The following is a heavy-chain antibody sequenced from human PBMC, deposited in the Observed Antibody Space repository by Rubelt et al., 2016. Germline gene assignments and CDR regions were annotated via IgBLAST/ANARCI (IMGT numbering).Heavy chain of an antibody. Sequence: EVQLVEPGGELVQPGWSLRLSCAASGFSVSSNYMTWVRQAPGKGLEWVSTIVYSGDSQYYADSVKGRFTISRDNTRNSLFLEMNSLRADDTARYYCARDGSEWSRDYWGQGTLVTVSS. CDR3: ARDGSEWSRDY. CDR2: IVYSGDSQ. J-gene: IGHJ4*02. V-gene: IGHV3-21*02. CDR1: GFSVSSNY. D-gene: IGHD3-3*01.